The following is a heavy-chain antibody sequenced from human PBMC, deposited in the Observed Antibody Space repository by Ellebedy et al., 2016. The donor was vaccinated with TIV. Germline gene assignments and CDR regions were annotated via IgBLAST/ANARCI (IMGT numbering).Heavy chain of an antibody. Sequence: AASVKVSCKTSGFIFSNYFFSWVRQAPGDGLQYLGWVYPKSGRSSSVPKFEGRVTMTTDPSTATVYMELRSLTSDDTAIYYCTRASDAPCAHWGQGTLVSVSS. D-gene: IGHD2-8*01. V-gene: IGHV1-18*04. CDR2: VYPKSGRS. J-gene: IGHJ4*02. CDR3: TRASDAPCAH. CDR1: GFIFSNYF.